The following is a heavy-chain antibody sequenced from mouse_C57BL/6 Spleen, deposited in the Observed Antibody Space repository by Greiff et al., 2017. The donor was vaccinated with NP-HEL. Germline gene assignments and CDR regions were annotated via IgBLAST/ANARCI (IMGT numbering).Heavy chain of an antibody. J-gene: IGHJ4*01. D-gene: IGHD4-1*01. CDR1: GFSLTSYG. Sequence: QVQLQQSGPGLVQPSQSLSITCTASGFSLTSYGVHWVRQSPGKGLEWLGVIWRGGSTDYNAAFMSRLGITKDNSKSQVVFKMNRLQADDTAIYYCAKKGTGTGALDYWGQGTSVTVSS. CDR3: AKKGTGTGALDY. V-gene: IGHV2-5*01. CDR2: IWRGGST.